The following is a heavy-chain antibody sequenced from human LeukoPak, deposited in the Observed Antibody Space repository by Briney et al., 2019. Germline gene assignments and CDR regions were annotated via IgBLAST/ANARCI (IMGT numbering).Heavy chain of an antibody. CDR2: ISGSGGST. CDR1: GFTFSSYA. V-gene: IGHV3-23*01. D-gene: IGHD3-3*01. CDR3: AKNLLRFLEWLHAFDI. Sequence: GGSLRLSCAASGFTFSSYAMSWVRQAPGKGLEWVSAISGSGGSTYYADSVKGRFTISRDNSKNTLYLQMNSLRAEDTTVYYCAKNLLRFLEWLHAFDIWGQGTMVTVSS. J-gene: IGHJ3*02.